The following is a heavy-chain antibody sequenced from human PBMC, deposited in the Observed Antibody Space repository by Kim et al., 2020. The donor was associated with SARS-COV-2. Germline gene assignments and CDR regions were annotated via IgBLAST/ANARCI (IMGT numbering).Heavy chain of an antibody. V-gene: IGHV3-64*01. J-gene: IGHJ4*02. CDR3: ARLAVAGTSDY. Sequence: GGSLRLSCAASGFTFSSYAMHWVRQAPGKGLEYVSAISSNGGSTYYANSVKGRFTISRDNSKNTLYLQMGSLRAEDMAVYYCARLAVAGTSDYWGQGTLVTVSS. CDR2: ISSNGGST. D-gene: IGHD6-19*01. CDR1: GFTFSSYA.